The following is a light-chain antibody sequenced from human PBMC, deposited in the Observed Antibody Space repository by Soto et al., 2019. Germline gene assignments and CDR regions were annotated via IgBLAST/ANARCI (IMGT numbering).Light chain of an antibody. CDR1: QSVGGN. CDR3: QQYNNWPPWT. J-gene: IGKJ1*01. V-gene: IGKV3-15*01. CDR2: AAS. Sequence: EIVMTQSPATLSVSPGERATLSCRASQSVGGNLAWYQQKPGQAPRLLIYAASTRATGIPARFSGSGSGTEFTLTISSLQSEDFEVYYCQQYNNWPPWTFGQGTKVDIK.